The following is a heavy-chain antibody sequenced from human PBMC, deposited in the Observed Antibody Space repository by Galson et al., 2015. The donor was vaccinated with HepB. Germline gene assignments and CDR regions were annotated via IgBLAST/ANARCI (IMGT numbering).Heavy chain of an antibody. J-gene: IGHJ4*02. Sequence: QSGAEVKKPGESLKISCKGSGYSFTTFWITWVRQRPGKGLEWVGRIDPSDSYTDYSPSFQGHVAISVDKSITTAYLQWSSLKASDTAMYYCVSRQYYFASGTYYNVDDYWGQGTLVTVYS. CDR1: GYSFTTFW. V-gene: IGHV5-10-1*01. CDR2: IDPSDSYT. CDR3: VSRQYYFASGTYYNVDDY. D-gene: IGHD3-10*01.